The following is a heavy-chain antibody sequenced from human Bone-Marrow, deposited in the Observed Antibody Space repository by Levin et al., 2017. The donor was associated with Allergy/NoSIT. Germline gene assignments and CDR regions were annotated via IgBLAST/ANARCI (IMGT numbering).Heavy chain of an antibody. J-gene: IGHJ6*02. Sequence: GESLKISCKASGFDFTNDWIAWVHQMPGKGLELMGLVYPADSDTRYSPSFQGHVTISADKSIRTAYLQWSSLKASDTAVYYCARSMGRSYYFYYYALDVWGQGTTVTVSS. D-gene: IGHD1-26*01. CDR3: ARSMGRSYYFYYYALDV. CDR1: GFDFTNDW. CDR2: VYPADSDT. V-gene: IGHV5-51*07.